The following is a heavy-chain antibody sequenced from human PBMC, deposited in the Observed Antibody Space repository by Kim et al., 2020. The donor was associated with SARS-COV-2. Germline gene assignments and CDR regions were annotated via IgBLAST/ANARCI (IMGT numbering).Heavy chain of an antibody. J-gene: IGHJ3*02. D-gene: IGHD2-21*02. CDR3: AKALTGSYCGGDCYLDDAFDI. CDR1: GFTFDDYT. CDR2: ISWDGGST. Sequence: GGSLRLSCAASGFTFDDYTMHWVRQAPGKGLEWVSLISWDGGSTYYADSVKGRFTISRDNSKNSLYLQMNSLRTEDTALYYCAKALTGSYCGGDCYLDDAFDIWGQGTMVTVSS. V-gene: IGHV3-43*01.